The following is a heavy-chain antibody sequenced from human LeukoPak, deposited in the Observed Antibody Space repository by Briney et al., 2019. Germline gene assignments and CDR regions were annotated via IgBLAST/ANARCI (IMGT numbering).Heavy chain of an antibody. V-gene: IGHV1-24*01. D-gene: IGHD4-11*01. CDR3: ATGFYMTTFNWFDP. J-gene: IGHJ5*02. CDR2: FDPEDGET. Sequence: GVSVKVSCKVSGYTLTELSMHWVRQAPGKGLEWMGGFDPEDGETIYAQKFQGRVTMTEDTSTDTAYMELSSLRSEDTAVYYCATGFYMTTFNWFDPWGQGTLVTVSS. CDR1: GYTLTELS.